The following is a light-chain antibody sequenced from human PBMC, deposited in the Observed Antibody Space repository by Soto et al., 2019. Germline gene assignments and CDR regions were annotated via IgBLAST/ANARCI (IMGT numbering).Light chain of an antibody. CDR1: SSDVGSYNL. V-gene: IGLV2-23*02. CDR3: CSYAGSSTFVV. CDR2: EVS. Sequence: QSALTQPASVSGSPGQSITISCTGTSSDVGSYNLVSWYQQHTGKAPKLMIYEVSKPPSGVSNRFSGSKSGNTASLTISGLQAEDEADYYCCSYAGSSTFVVFGGGTKLTVL. J-gene: IGLJ2*01.